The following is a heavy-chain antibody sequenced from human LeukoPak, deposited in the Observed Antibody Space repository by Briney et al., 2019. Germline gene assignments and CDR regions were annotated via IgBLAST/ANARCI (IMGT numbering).Heavy chain of an antibody. J-gene: IGHJ4*02. CDR1: GYTFTSYY. CDR3: ARAGIAVAGLDY. V-gene: IGHV1-46*01. CDR2: INPSGGST. D-gene: IGHD6-19*01. Sequence: ASVKVFCKASGYTFTSYYMHWVRQAPGQGLEWMGIINPSGGSTSYAQKFQGRVTMTRDTSTSTVYMELSSLRSEDTAVYYCARAGIAVAGLDYWGQGTLVTVSS.